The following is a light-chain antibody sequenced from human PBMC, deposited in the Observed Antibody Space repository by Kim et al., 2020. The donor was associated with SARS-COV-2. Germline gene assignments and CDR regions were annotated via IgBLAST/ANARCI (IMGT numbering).Light chain of an antibody. Sequence: TVLPQSPVTLSVSPGESATLSCRASQSVFGKLAWYQQKVGQAPRLLLYGASTRATGIPARFSGSGSGTEFTLTINSLQSEDSAVYYCQQYEDWPLTFGQGTKVDIK. CDR2: GAS. V-gene: IGKV3-15*01. CDR1: QSVFGK. CDR3: QQYEDWPLT. J-gene: IGKJ1*01.